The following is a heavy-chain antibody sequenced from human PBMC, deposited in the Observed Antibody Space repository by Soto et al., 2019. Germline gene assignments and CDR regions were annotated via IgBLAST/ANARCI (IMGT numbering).Heavy chain of an antibody. D-gene: IGHD2-8*01. V-gene: IGHV5-51*01. CDR1: GYSFTNHW. CDR2: IYPGDSDT. Sequence: GESLKISCKASGYSFTNHWNAWVRQMPGKGLEWVGIIYPGDSDTRYSPSFQGQVTISADESIDSAYLQWSSLKASDTAMYYCARLSLYCANRVRHFDYWCQGTLVTVSS. CDR3: ARLSLYCANRVRHFDY. J-gene: IGHJ4*02.